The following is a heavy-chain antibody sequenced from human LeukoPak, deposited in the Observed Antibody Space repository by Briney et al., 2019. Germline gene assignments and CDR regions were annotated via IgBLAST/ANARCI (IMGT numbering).Heavy chain of an antibody. V-gene: IGHV5-51*01. J-gene: IGHJ4*02. CDR1: GYTFTSYW. CDR2: IYPGDSDT. D-gene: IGHD5-24*01. Sequence: GESLKISCKGSGYTFTSYWIGWVRQMPGKGLEWMGIIYPGDSDTRYSASFQGQVTISADKSISTAYLQWSSLKASDTAIYYCARQDGYALYYFDYWGQGTLVTVSS. CDR3: ARQDGYALYYFDY.